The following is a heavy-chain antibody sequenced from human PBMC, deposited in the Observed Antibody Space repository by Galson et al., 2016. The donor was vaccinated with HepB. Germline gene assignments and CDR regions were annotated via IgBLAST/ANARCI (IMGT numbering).Heavy chain of an antibody. V-gene: IGHV1-18*01. Sequence: SVKVSCKASNYIFSNYGVSWLRQAPGQGLEWMGWISGRNGNTKYSQKFQGRVTMTADTSTSTAYMDLRRLGPDETAMYYCARSKAENPLTAHTYWGQGTLVTVSS. D-gene: IGHD1-20*01. CDR3: ARSKAENPLTAHTY. CDR1: NYIFSNYG. J-gene: IGHJ4*02. CDR2: ISGRNGNT.